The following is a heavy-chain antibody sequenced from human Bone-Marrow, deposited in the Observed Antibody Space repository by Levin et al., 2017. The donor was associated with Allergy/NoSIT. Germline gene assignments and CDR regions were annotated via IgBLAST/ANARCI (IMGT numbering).Heavy chain of an antibody. D-gene: IGHD2-8*02. V-gene: IGHV5-10-1*01. J-gene: IGHJ3*02. CDR1: GYSFSSYW. CDR2: IDPSDSYT. Sequence: PGESLKISCKTSGYSFSSYWITWVRQMPGKGLEWMGRIDPSDSYTDYNPSFQGHVTISVDKSIDTAYLQWSSLKASDTAMYYCALPFYCNGAECYDQVWGAFDMWGQGTMVTVSS. CDR3: ALPFYCNGAECYDQVWGAFDM.